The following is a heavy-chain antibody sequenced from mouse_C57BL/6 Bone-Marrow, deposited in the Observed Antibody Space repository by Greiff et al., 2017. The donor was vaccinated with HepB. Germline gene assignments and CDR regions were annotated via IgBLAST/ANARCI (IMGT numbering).Heavy chain of an antibody. D-gene: IGHD2-10*01. CDR3: AKPPYYSYAMDY. J-gene: IGHJ4*01. CDR1: GFNIKDYY. V-gene: IGHV14-1*01. CDR2: IDPEDGDT. Sequence: EVQGVESGAELVRPGASVKLSCTASGFNIKDYYMHWVKQRPEQGLEWIGRIDPEDGDTEYAPKFQGKATMTADTSSNTAYLQLSSLTSEDSAVYYCAKPPYYSYAMDYWGQGTSVTVSS.